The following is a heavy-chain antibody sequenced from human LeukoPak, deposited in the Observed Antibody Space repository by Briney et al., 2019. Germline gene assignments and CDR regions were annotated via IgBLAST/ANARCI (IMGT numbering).Heavy chain of an antibody. Sequence: KPSETLSLTCTVSGGSISSSRYYWGWIRQPPGRGLEWIGSIYYSGSTYYNPSLKSRVTISLDTSKNQFSLNLRSVTAADTAVYYCSTGMLRGLVPVFLDYWGQGTLVTVSS. V-gene: IGHV4-39*07. J-gene: IGHJ4*02. CDR3: STGMLRGLVPVFLDY. CDR1: GGSISSSRYY. D-gene: IGHD3-10*01. CDR2: IYYSGST.